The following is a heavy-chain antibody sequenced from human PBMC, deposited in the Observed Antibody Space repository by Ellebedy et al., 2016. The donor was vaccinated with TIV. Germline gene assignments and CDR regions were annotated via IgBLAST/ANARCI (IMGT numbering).Heavy chain of an antibody. CDR1: GGTFSSYA. CDR2: IIPIFGTA. D-gene: IGHD1-26*01. J-gene: IGHJ4*02. Sequence: SVKVSCXASGGTFSSYAISWVRQAPGQGLEWMGGIIPIFGTANYAQKFQGRVTITADESTSTAYMELSSLRSEDTAVYYCASLRPVGASEAHDYWGQGTLVTVSS. V-gene: IGHV1-69*13. CDR3: ASLRPVGASEAHDY.